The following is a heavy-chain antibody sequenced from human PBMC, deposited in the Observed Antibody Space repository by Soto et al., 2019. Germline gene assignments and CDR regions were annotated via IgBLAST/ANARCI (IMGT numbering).Heavy chain of an antibody. V-gene: IGHV3-30*18. CDR2: ISYDGSNK. CDR1: GFTFSSYG. Sequence: PGGSLRLSCAASGFTFSSYGMHWVRQAPGKGLEWVAVISYDGSNKYYADSVKGRFTISRDNSKNTLYLQMNSLRAEDTAVYYCAKDFFSGQETRYYFDYWGQGTLVTVSS. J-gene: IGHJ4*02. D-gene: IGHD6-19*01. CDR3: AKDFFSGQETRYYFDY.